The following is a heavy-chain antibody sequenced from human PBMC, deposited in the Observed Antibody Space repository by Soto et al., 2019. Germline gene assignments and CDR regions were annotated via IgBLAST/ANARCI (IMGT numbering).Heavy chain of an antibody. V-gene: IGHV3-23*01. D-gene: IGHD2-15*01. J-gene: IGHJ4*02. CDR3: AKGSSGSRPYYFDY. CDR1: GFTFRNYV. Sequence: EVQLLESGGGLIQPGGSLRLSCAASGFTFRNYVMSWVRQAPGKGLEWFSAISPSGADTYYADSVKGRFTTSRDNSKNTLDLQVKSLRAEDTAIYYCAKGSSGSRPYYFDYWGQGTLVTVSS. CDR2: ISPSGADT.